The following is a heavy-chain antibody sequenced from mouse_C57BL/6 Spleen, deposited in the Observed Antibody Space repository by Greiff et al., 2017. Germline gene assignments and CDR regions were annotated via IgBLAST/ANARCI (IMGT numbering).Heavy chain of an antibody. Sequence: VQLQQSGAELVMPGASVKLSCKASGYTFTSYWMHWVKQRPGQGLEWIGEIDPSDSYTNYNQKFKGKSTLTVDKSSSTAYMQLRSLTSEDSAVYYCAREGSNYVDYWGQGTTLTVSS. CDR2: IDPSDSYT. J-gene: IGHJ2*01. V-gene: IGHV1-69*01. CDR3: AREGSNYVDY. CDR1: GYTFTSYW. D-gene: IGHD5-1*01.